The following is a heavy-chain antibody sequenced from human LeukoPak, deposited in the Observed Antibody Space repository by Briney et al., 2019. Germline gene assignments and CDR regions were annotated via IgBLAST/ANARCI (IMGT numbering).Heavy chain of an antibody. CDR2: INPKSGGT. V-gene: IGHV1-2*02. CDR1: GYTFTSYG. D-gene: IGHD6-13*01. CDR3: ASSSKGGYSRDAFDI. J-gene: IGHJ3*02. Sequence: EASVKVSCKASGYTFTSYGISWVRQAPGQGLEWMGWINPKSGGTNYAQKFQGRVTMTRDTSISTAYMELSRLRSDDTAVYYCASSSKGGYSRDAFDIWGQGTMVTVSS.